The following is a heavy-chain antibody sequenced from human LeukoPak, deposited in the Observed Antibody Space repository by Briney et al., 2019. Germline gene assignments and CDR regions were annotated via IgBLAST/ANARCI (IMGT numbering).Heavy chain of an antibody. CDR1: GYSISSGYY. V-gene: IGHV4-38-2*01. J-gene: IGHJ3*02. Sequence: KASETLSHTCAVSGYSISSGYYWGWIRQPPGKGLEWVGSIYHRGSTYYNPSLKSRGTISVDTPKNQSSLKLSSVPAADTAVYYCARRPGAFGAFDIWGQGTMVTVSS. D-gene: IGHD1-26*01. CDR3: ARRPGAFGAFDI. CDR2: IYHRGST.